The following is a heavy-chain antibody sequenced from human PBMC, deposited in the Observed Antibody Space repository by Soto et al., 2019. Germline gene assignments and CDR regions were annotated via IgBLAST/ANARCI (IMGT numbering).Heavy chain of an antibody. CDR1: GFTFDDYA. Sequence: GGSLRLSCAASGFTFDDYAMHWVRQAPGKGLEWVSGISWNSGSIGYADSVKGRFTISRDNSKNTLYLQMNSLRAEDTAVYYCARSILVPAAIGVHERDYYYYYGMDVWGQGTTVTVSS. CDR3: ARSILVPAAIGVHERDYYYYYGMDV. D-gene: IGHD2-2*01. J-gene: IGHJ6*02. V-gene: IGHV3-9*01. CDR2: ISWNSGSI.